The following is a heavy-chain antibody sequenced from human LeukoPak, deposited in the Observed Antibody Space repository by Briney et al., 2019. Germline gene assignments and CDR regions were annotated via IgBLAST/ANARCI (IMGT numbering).Heavy chain of an antibody. CDR3: ARTIKSGNYYWFDP. V-gene: IGHV4-4*02. CDR1: GFTFSNPW. D-gene: IGHD1-26*01. J-gene: IGHJ5*02. CDR2: INDSRIT. Sequence: PGGSLRLSCAASGFTFSNPWMSWVRQAPGKGLEWIGEINDSRITKYNPSLKSRVTISVDTSKNQFSLKVTSVTAADTAVYYCARTIKSGNYYWFDPWGQGTLVTVSS.